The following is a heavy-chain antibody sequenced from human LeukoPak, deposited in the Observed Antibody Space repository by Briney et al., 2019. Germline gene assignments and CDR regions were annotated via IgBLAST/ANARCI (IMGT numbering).Heavy chain of an antibody. J-gene: IGHJ6*03. CDR2: INHSGST. D-gene: IGHD6-6*01. CDR3: ARQSSSSSSYYYYNYMDV. Sequence: SETLSLTCAVYGGSFSGYYWSWIRQPPGKGLEWIGEINHSGSTNYNPSLKSRVTISVDTSKNQFSLKLSSVTAADTAVYYCARQSSSSSSYYYYNYMDVWGKGTTVTISS. V-gene: IGHV4-34*01. CDR1: GGSFSGYY.